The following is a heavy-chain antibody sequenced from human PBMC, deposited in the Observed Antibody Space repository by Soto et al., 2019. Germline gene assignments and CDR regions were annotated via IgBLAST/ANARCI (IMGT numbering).Heavy chain of an antibody. V-gene: IGHV3-23*01. CDR3: AKYRHDDSSGRNFDD. J-gene: IGHJ4*01. CDR2: ICSGVGTT. CDR1: GFTFSNYA. Sequence: VQLLESGGGLVQPGGSLRLSCAASGFTFSNYAMTWVRQTPGKGLEWVSTICSGVGTTYYADSVKGRFTMSRDNSKNTLYLQMNSLRAEDTALYYCAKYRHDDSSGRNFDDWGQGTLVSVSS. D-gene: IGHD3-22*01.